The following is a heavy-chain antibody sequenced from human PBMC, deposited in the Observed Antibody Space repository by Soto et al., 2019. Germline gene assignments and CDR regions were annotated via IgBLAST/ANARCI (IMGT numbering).Heavy chain of an antibody. CDR3: ARDLPHSGSPRHYGMDV. J-gene: IGHJ6*02. CDR2: IIPIFGTA. D-gene: IGHD5-12*01. Sequence: QVQLVQSGAEVKKPGSSVKVSCKASGGTFSSYAISWVRQAPGQGLEWMGGIIPIFGTANYAQKFQGRVTITADESTSTAYMELSSLRSEDTAVYYCARDLPHSGSPRHYGMDVWGQGTTVTVSS. CDR1: GGTFSSYA. V-gene: IGHV1-69*12.